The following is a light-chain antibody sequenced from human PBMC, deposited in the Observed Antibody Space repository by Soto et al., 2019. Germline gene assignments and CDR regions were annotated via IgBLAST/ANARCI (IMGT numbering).Light chain of an antibody. J-gene: IGKJ1*01. Sequence: TQMTQSPSSLSASVGGSVTITCMASQTISTYLNWYQQKVGKAPKLLIHAASSLQSGVPSRFSGSGSGTDFTLTISSLEPEDFASYYCHQSYSPLQTFGQGGKVAIK. CDR3: HQSYSPLQT. CDR2: AAS. CDR1: QTISTY. V-gene: IGKV1-39*01.